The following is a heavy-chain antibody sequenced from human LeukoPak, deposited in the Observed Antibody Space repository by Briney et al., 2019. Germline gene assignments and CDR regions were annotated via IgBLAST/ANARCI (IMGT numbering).Heavy chain of an antibody. Sequence: GGSLRLSCSASGFTFSRYAMNWVRQAPGKGLEWVSGISGSGVSAYYADSVRGRFTISRDNSKNTLFLQMNSLRAEDTAVYYCAKVYCESTIILVGYFDQWGQGTLVTVSS. CDR3: AKVYCESTIILVGYFDQ. CDR1: GFTFSRYA. CDR2: ISGSGVSA. D-gene: IGHD2-8*02. J-gene: IGHJ4*02. V-gene: IGHV3-23*01.